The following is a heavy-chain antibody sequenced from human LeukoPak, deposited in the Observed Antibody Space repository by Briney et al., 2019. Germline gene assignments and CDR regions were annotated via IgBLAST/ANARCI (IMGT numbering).Heavy chain of an antibody. J-gene: IGHJ6*04. D-gene: IGHD6-19*01. Sequence: GRSLRLSCAASGFTFSSYGMHWVRQSPGKALEWVAVISYDVSNKYHADSVKGRFTISRDNSKNTLYLQMNSLRAEDTAVYYCAKELREQWLVREGNYYGMDVWGKGPTVTVSS. CDR1: GFTFSSYG. CDR2: ISYDVSNK. CDR3: AKELREQWLVREGNYYGMDV. V-gene: IGHV3-30*18.